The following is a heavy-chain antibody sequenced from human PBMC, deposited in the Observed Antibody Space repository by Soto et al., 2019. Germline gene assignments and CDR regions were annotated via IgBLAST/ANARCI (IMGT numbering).Heavy chain of an antibody. J-gene: IGHJ6*02. CDR2: INTHTVKP. CDR3: ARDVPFIYDSAGDYYYYCMDA. CDR1: GSTFTSYG. D-gene: IGHD5-12*01. V-gene: IGHV7-4-1*01. Sequence: AXVEVSCSASGSTFTSYGIRWVGQAPGQSREPRGRINTHTVKPTYAQGSAGRCVCSLDTSVSTAYLQSCSRKAEDTAVYYCARDVPFIYDSAGDYYYYCMDAWGQGTTVSVSS.